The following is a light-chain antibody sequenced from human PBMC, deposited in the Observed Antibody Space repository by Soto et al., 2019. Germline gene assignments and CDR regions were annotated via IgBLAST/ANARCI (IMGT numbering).Light chain of an antibody. CDR3: CSYVGATTYV. CDR1: SSTVGXXXX. J-gene: IGLJ1*01. CDR2: EGI. Sequence: QSALTQPASVSGSPGQSITISCTGTSSTVGXXXXXXXXXXXXXXXXXXXXYEGIKRPSGVSNRFSGSNSGSTASLTISGLQAEDEADYYCCSYVGATTYVFGTGTKVTVL. V-gene: IGLV2-23*01.